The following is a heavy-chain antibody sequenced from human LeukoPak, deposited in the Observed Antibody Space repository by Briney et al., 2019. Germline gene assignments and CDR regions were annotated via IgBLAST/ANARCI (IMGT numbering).Heavy chain of an antibody. CDR1: GGSISTSNYY. CDR3: ARHVGYCSSTSCYGNWFDP. D-gene: IGHD2-2*01. CDR2: INHSGST. Sequence: PSETLSLTCTVSGGSISTSNYYWGWVRQPPGRGLEWIGEINHSGSTNYNPSLKSRVTISVDTSKNQFSLKLSSVTAADTAVYYCARHVGYCSSTSCYGNWFDPWGQGTLVTVSS. J-gene: IGHJ5*02. V-gene: IGHV4-39*01.